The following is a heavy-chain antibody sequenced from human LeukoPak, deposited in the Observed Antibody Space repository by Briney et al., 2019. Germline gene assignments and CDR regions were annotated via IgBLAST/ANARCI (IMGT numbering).Heavy chain of an antibody. CDR3: AREDHSNYNY. CDR2: ISYDGSNK. D-gene: IGHD4-11*01. J-gene: IGHJ4*02. V-gene: IGHV3-30-3*01. CDR1: GFTFSSFP. Sequence: GGSLRLSCAASGFTFSSFPMHWVRQAPGKGLEWVAVISYDGSNKDYADSMKGRFTISRDNSENTLYLQMNSLRVEDTAVYYCAREDHSNYNYWGQGTLVTVSS.